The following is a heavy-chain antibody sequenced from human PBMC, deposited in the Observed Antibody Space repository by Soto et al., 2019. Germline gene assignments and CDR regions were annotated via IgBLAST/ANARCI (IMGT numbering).Heavy chain of an antibody. CDR3: ASGGSDYDILTGTIDY. D-gene: IGHD3-9*01. Sequence: QLQLQESGPGLVKPSETLSLTCTVSGGSISSSSYYWGWIRQPPGKGLEWIGSIYYSGSTYYNPSLKSRVTISVDTSKNQFSLKLSSVTAADTAVYYCASGGSDYDILTGTIDYWGQGTLVTDSS. V-gene: IGHV4-39*01. J-gene: IGHJ4*02. CDR2: IYYSGST. CDR1: GGSISSSSYY.